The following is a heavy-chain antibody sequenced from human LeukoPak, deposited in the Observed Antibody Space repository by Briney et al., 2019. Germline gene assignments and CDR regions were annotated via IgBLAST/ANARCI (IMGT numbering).Heavy chain of an antibody. CDR2: ISSSSSYI. J-gene: IGHJ6*02. CDR1: GFTFSSYS. V-gene: IGHV3-21*01. D-gene: IGHD3-9*01. CDR3: ARDPPDPRYFDWLLPHSYYYYGMDV. Sequence: GGSLRLSCAVSGFTFSSYSMNWVRQAPGKGLEWVSSISSSSSYIYYADSVKGRFTISRDSAKNSLYLQMNSLRAEDTAVYYCARDPPDPRYFDWLLPHSYYYYGMDVWGQGTTVTVSS.